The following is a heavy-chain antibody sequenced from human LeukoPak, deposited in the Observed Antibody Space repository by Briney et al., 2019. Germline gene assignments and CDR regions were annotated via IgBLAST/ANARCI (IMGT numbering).Heavy chain of an antibody. CDR3: AKAPTMSTVSY. Sequence: GGSLRLSCAASGFTFSSYAMSWVRQAPGKGLEWVSAISGSGGSTYYADSVKGRFTISRDNSKNTLYLRMNSLRAEDTAVYYCAKAPTMSTVSYWGQGTLVTVSS. D-gene: IGHD4-17*01. CDR2: ISGSGGST. CDR1: GFTFSSYA. J-gene: IGHJ4*02. V-gene: IGHV3-23*01.